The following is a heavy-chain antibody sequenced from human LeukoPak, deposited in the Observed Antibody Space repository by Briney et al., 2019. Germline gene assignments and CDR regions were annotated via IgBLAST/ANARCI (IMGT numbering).Heavy chain of an antibody. D-gene: IGHD5-12*01. J-gene: IGHJ3*01. CDR1: GGSISSSSYY. V-gene: IGHV4-39*07. CDR3: ARAIYSAIWTDAFDV. Sequence: SSETLSLTCTVSGGSISSSSYYWGWIRQPPGKGLEWIGSIYYSGSTYYNPSLKSRVTISVDTSKNQFSLKLSSVTAADTAIYYCARAIYSAIWTDAFDVWGRGTMVTVSS. CDR2: IYYSGST.